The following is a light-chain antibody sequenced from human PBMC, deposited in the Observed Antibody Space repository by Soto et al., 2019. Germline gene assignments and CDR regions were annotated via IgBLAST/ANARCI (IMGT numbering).Light chain of an antibody. J-gene: IGKJ1*01. Sequence: DIQMTQSPSSLSASVGDRVTITGRASQGISNYLAWYQQKPGKVPKLLIYAASTLQSGVPSRFSGSGYGTDITITISSLQPEDVATYYCQKYNSAPRTYGQGTKVEIK. CDR2: AAS. CDR1: QGISNY. V-gene: IGKV1-27*01. CDR3: QKYNSAPRT.